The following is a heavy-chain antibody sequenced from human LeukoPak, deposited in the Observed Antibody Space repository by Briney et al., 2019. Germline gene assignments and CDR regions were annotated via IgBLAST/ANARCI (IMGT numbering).Heavy chain of an antibody. Sequence: SVKVSCKASGGTFSSYAISWVRQAPGQGLEWMGGIIPFFGTANNAQKFQGRVTITTDEYTSTAYRELSSLKYEDKAVYYCARDRILRRRRAFDIWGQGTMVTVSS. CDR3: ARDRILRRRRAFDI. J-gene: IGHJ3*02. CDR2: IIPFFGTA. CDR1: GGTFSSYA. D-gene: IGHD2-15*01. V-gene: IGHV1-69*05.